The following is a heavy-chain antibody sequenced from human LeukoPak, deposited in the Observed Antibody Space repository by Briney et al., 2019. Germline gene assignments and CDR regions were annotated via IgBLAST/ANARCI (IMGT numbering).Heavy chain of an antibody. CDR3: AREGPTLALDF. CDR2: LDTYKGDT. J-gene: IGHJ4*02. Sequence: ASVKVSCKASGYTFSNYGISWLRQAPGQGLEWVGWLDTYKGDTNYGQKFKGRVTMTTDSSTDTVYVELRSLRPDDTAVYYCAREGPTLALDFWGQGTLVTVSS. CDR1: GYTFSNYG. V-gene: IGHV1-18*01. D-gene: IGHD4-23*01.